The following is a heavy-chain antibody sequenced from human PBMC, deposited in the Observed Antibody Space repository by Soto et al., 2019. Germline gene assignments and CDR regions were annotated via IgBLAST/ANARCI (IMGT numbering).Heavy chain of an antibody. J-gene: IGHJ4*02. CDR3: TKYRRTDAEGYSFDY. CDR2: IHYSGST. V-gene: IGHV4-59*01. Sequence: PSETLSLTWTVSGGSISCSYWSWIRQTPGKALEWVGYIHYSGSTNYNPSLKSRVTMSVDSAKNQFSLQLSSVTAADTAVYFCTKYRRTDAEGYSFDYWGQGALVTVSS. CDR1: GGSISCSY. D-gene: IGHD2-15*01.